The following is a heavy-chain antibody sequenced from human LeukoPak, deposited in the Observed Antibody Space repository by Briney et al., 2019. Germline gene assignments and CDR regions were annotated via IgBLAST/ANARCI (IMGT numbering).Heavy chain of an antibody. CDR1: GFTFSSYA. J-gene: IGHJ4*02. CDR3: ARDRGRQDY. CDR2: IKQDGSEK. D-gene: IGHD3-10*01. V-gene: IGHV3-7*01. Sequence: PGGSLRLSCAASGFTFSSYAMSWVRQAPGKGLEWVANIKQDGSEKYYVGSVKGRFTISRDNAKNSLYLQMNGLRAEDTAVYYCARDRGRQDYWGQGTLVTVSS.